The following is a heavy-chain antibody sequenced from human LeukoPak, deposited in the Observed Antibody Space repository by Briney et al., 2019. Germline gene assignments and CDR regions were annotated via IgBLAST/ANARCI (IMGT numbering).Heavy chain of an antibody. D-gene: IGHD6-13*01. J-gene: IGHJ5*02. CDR3: AKGKASSWLDWFDP. V-gene: IGHV3-23*01. CDR1: GLTFSTYA. Sequence: GGSLRLSCAASGLTFSTYAMTWVRQAPGRGLEWVSATSGGGGSTYYADSVKGRFTMSRDNSKNTVYLQMNSLRAEDTAVYFCAKGKASSWLDWFDPWGQGTLVTVSS. CDR2: TSGGGGST.